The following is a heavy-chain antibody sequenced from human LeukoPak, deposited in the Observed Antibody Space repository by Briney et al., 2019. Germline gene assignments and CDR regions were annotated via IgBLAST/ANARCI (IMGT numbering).Heavy chain of an antibody. J-gene: IGHJ6*02. Sequence: ASVKVSCKASGYTFTSYGISWVRQAPGQGLEWMGWISAYNGNTNYAQKLQGRVTLTTDTPTSTAYMELRSLRSVDTAVYYCARGYDCSSTSCPYYYYGMDVWGQGTTVTVSS. D-gene: IGHD2-2*01. CDR1: GYTFTSYG. V-gene: IGHV1-18*01. CDR2: ISAYNGNT. CDR3: ARGYDCSSTSCPYYYYGMDV.